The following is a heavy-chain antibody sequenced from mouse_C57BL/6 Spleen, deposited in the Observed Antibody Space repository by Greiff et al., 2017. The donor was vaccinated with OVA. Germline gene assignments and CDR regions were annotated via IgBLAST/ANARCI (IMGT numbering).Heavy chain of an antibody. CDR3: ARHGSYYGNYLYAMDY. J-gene: IGHJ4*01. V-gene: IGHV2-6-1*01. CDR2: IWSDGST. CDR1: GFSLTSYG. Sequence: VQLVESGPGLVAPSQSLSITCTVSGFSLTSYGVHWVRQPPGKGLEWLVVIWSDGSTTYNSALKSRLSISKDNSKSQVFLKMNSLQTDDTAMYYWARHGSYYGNYLYAMDYWGQGTSVTVSS. D-gene: IGHD2-1*01.